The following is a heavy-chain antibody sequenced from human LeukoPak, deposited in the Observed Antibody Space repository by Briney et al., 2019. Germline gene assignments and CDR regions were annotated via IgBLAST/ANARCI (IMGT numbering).Heavy chain of an antibody. V-gene: IGHV4-38-2*01. J-gene: IGHJ5*02. D-gene: IGHD3-9*01. Sequence: SETLSLTCAVSGYSISSGYYWGWIRQPPGKGLEWIGSIYHSGSTYYNPSLKSRVTISVDTSKNQFSLKLSSVTAADTAVYYCASDRGLFYDILTGYLNWFDPWGQGTLVTVSS. CDR2: IYHSGST. CDR3: ASDRGLFYDILTGYLNWFDP. CDR1: GYSISSGYY.